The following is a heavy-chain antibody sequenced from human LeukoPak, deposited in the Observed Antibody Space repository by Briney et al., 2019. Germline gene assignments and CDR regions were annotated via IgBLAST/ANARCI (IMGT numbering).Heavy chain of an antibody. CDR3: ARDSTSSWETAFDV. D-gene: IGHD1-26*01. CDR1: GFTFSSYW. CDR2: MNSDGSRT. J-gene: IGHJ3*01. V-gene: IGHV3-74*01. Sequence: GGSLRLSCAASGFTFSSYWMHWVRQAPGKGLVWVSGMNSDGSRTSYADSVKGRFTISRDNAKNSLYLQMNSLRAEDTAVYYCARDSTSSWETAFDVWGQGTMVTVSS.